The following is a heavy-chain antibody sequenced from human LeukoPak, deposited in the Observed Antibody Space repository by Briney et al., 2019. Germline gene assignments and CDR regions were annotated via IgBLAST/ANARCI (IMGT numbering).Heavy chain of an antibody. CDR3: ARLPYDTSGYYDDYYGLDV. J-gene: IGHJ6*02. Sequence: PSETLSLTCTVSGGPISNYFWCWIRQPPGKGLEFIGYIYYSGSTNYNPSLKSRVSISVDRSKNQFSLKLRSVTAADTAVYYCARLPYDTSGYYDDYYGLDVWGQGTTVTVSS. CDR1: GGPISNYF. V-gene: IGHV4-59*08. D-gene: IGHD3-22*01. CDR2: IYYSGST.